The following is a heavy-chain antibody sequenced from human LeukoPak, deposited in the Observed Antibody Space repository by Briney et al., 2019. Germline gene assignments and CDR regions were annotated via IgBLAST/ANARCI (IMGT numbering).Heavy chain of an antibody. CDR3: ARQIGLNWFDP. CDR2: IFYSGST. V-gene: IGHV4-39*01. CDR1: GGSISSSSYS. Sequence: NPSETLSLTCTVSGGSISSSSYSWGWIRQPPGKGLEWIGSIFYSGSTHYNPSLKSRVTISVDTSKNQFSVKLSSVTAADTAVYYCARQIGLNWFDPWGQGTLVTVSS. J-gene: IGHJ5*02.